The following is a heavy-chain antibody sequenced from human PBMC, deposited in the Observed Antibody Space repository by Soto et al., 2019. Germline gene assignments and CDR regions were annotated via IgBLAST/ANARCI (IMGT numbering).Heavy chain of an antibody. CDR2: ISYDGILK. CDR3: AKDFKVSGGHYGSLNYYYGMDV. V-gene: IGHV3-30*18. Sequence: GGSLRLSCAASGFTFRSFTMNWVRQAPGKGLEWVAIISYDGILKYYADSVKGRFTISRDTSKGALYLQMNSLRPEDTAVYYCAKDFKVSGGHYGSLNYYYGMDVWGQGTTVTVSS. D-gene: IGHD3-10*01. J-gene: IGHJ6*02. CDR1: GFTFRSFT.